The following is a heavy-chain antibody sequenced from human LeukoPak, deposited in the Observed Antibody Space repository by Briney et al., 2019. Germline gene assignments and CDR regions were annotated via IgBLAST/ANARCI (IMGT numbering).Heavy chain of an antibody. CDR3: ARRAREYSHDAFDI. Sequence: GASVKVSCMPSGYTFTDYYMHWVRQAPGQGVEWMGWINPNSRGTDSAQKFQGRFSMTRDTSISTAYMELSRLRSDDTAVYYCARRAREYSHDAFDIWGQGTMVTVSS. D-gene: IGHD5-18*01. CDR1: GYTFTDYY. J-gene: IGHJ3*02. V-gene: IGHV1-2*02. CDR2: INPNSRGT.